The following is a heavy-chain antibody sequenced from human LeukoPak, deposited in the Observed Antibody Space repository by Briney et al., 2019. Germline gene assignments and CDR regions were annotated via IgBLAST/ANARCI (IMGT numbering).Heavy chain of an antibody. D-gene: IGHD5-12*01. Sequence: GESLKISCKGSGYSFTSYWIGWVRQMPGKGLEWMGIIYPGDSDTRYSPSFLGQVTISADKSISTAYLQWSSLKASDTAMYYCARLADIVATTYYYYYTDVWGKGTTVTVSS. CDR2: IYPGDSDT. V-gene: IGHV5-51*01. CDR1: GYSFTSYW. J-gene: IGHJ6*03. CDR3: ARLADIVATTYYYYYTDV.